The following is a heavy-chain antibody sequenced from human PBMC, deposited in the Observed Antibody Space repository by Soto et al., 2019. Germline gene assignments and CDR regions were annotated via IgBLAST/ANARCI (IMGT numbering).Heavy chain of an antibody. D-gene: IGHD6-13*01. V-gene: IGHV1-8*01. CDR3: SRERSHSSSWCTTVDI. CDR1: GYTFTSYN. Sequence: ASVKVSCKASGYTFTSYNINWVRQATGQGLEWMGWMNPNSGNTGSAQKFQGRVTMTRNTSISTAYMELSGLRSADTAIYYCSRERSHSSSWCTTVDIWGQGTMVTVSS. CDR2: MNPNSGNT. J-gene: IGHJ3*02.